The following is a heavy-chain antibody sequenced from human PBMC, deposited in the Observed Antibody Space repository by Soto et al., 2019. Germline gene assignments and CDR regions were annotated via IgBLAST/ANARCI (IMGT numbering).Heavy chain of an antibody. Sequence: PGGSLRLSCAASGFTFSSYGVHWVRQAPGKGLEWVAVISYDGSNKYYADSVKGRFTISRDNSKNTLYLQMNSLRAEDTAVYYCAKLQLSRNYDILTGYLYYYGMDVWGQGTTVTVSS. V-gene: IGHV3-30*18. J-gene: IGHJ6*02. D-gene: IGHD3-9*01. CDR2: ISYDGSNK. CDR3: AKLQLSRNYDILTGYLYYYGMDV. CDR1: GFTFSSYG.